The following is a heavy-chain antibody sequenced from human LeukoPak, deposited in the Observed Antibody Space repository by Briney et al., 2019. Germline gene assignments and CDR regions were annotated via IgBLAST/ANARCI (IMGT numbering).Heavy chain of an antibody. CDR2: ISAYNGNT. Sequence: ASVKVSCKASGSTFTSYGIIWVRQAPGQGLEWMGWISAYNGNTNYAQKLQGRVTMTTDTSTSTAYMELRSLRSDDTAVYYCARVESLLYYYYMDVWGKGTTVTVSS. CDR3: ARVESLLYYYYMDV. J-gene: IGHJ6*03. V-gene: IGHV1-18*01. CDR1: GSTFTSYG. D-gene: IGHD5-24*01.